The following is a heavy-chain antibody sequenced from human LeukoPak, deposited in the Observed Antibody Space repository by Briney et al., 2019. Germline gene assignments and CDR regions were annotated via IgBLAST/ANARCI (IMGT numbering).Heavy chain of an antibody. V-gene: IGHV3-48*02. J-gene: IGHJ4*02. CDR2: ISSSSSTI. Sequence: AGGSLRLSCAASGFTFSSCSMNWVRQAPGKGLEWVSYISSSSSTIYYADSVKGRFTISRDNAKNSLYLQMNSPRDEDTAVYYSARDLGRMAAATSFDYWGQGTLVTVSS. CDR3: ARDLGRMAAATSFDY. CDR1: GFTFSSCS. D-gene: IGHD6-13*01.